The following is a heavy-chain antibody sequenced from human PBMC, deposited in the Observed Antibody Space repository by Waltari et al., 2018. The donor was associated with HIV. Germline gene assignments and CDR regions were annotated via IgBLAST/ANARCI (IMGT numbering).Heavy chain of an antibody. V-gene: IGHV3-49*05. CDR2: IRSKAYGGTT. D-gene: IGHD5-12*01. J-gene: IGHJ4*02. CDR1: GFTFGDYA. CDR3: TRATAQTEDDY. Sequence: EVQLVESGGGLVKPGRSLRLSCTASGFTFGDYAMSWFRQAPGKGLEWVGFIRSKAYGGTTEYAASVKGRFTISRDDSKSIAYLQMNSLKTEDTAVYYCTRATAQTEDDYWGQGTLVTVSS.